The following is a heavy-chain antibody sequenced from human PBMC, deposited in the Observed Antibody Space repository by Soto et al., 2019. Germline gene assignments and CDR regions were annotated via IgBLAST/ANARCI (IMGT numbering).Heavy chain of an antibody. CDR1: GGTFSSYA. J-gene: IGHJ4*02. CDR2: IIPIFGTA. CDR3: AREVGDGSYPALDY. V-gene: IGHV1-69*01. D-gene: IGHD1-26*01. Sequence: QVQLVQSGAEVKKPGSSVKVSCKASGGTFSSYAISWVRQAPGQGLEWMGGIIPIFGTANYAQKSQGRVTITADESTSTAYMELSSLRSEDTAVYYCAREVGDGSYPALDYWGQGTLVTVSS.